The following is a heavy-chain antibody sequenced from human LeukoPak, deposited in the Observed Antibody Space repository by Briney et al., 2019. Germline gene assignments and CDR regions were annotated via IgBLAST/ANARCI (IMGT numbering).Heavy chain of an antibody. J-gene: IGHJ5*02. V-gene: IGHV3-30*18. D-gene: IGHD3-3*01. Sequence: GGSLRLSCAASGFTFSSYGMHWVRQAPGKGLEWVAVISYDGSNKYYADSVKGRFTISRDNSKNTLYLQMNSLRAEDTAVYYCAKGSYDFWSGYPNWFDPWGQGTLVTVSS. CDR3: AKGSYDFWSGYPNWFDP. CDR2: ISYDGSNK. CDR1: GFTFSSYG.